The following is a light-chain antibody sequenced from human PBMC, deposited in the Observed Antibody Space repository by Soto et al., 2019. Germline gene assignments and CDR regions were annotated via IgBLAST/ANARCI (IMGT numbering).Light chain of an antibody. CDR1: QSISNW. V-gene: IGKV1-5*01. Sequence: DNPMTQSPSTLSASVGDRVTISCRASQSISNWLAWYQQKPGKAPKLLMSDASSLERGVPSRFSGSGSGTEFTLTISSLQPDDFATYYCQQYDTYSRTFGQGTKV. CDR3: QQYDTYSRT. CDR2: DAS. J-gene: IGKJ1*01.